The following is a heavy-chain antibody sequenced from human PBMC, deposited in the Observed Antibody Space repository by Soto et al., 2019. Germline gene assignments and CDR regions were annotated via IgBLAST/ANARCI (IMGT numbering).Heavy chain of an antibody. J-gene: IGHJ4*02. D-gene: IGHD3-22*01. V-gene: IGHV3-23*01. CDR1: GFTFTRNS. CDR3: AKYFYYDSSGYLVSY. CDR2: ISGSVGST. Sequence: GGPLSLSCSSSGFTFTRNSMNWFRPAPGKGLEWVSAISGSVGSTYYADSVKGRFTISRDNSKNTLYLQMNSLRAEDTAVYYCAKYFYYDSSGYLVSYGGQGTLGTVAS.